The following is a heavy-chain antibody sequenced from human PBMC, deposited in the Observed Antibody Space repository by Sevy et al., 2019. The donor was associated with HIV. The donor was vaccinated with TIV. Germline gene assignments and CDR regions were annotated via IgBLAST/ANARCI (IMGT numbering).Heavy chain of an antibody. D-gene: IGHD5-12*01. Sequence: GGSLRLSCAASGFTFNSFAISWVRQAPGKGLEWVSGVSGSGDRTYYTDYMKGRFTVARDNSKNTLYLQIDNLRVEDTAVYYCANATSAKATEDHFDYWGQRTLVTVSS. CDR1: GFTFNSFA. J-gene: IGHJ4*02. CDR2: VSGSGDRT. V-gene: IGHV3-23*01. CDR3: ANATSAKATEDHFDY.